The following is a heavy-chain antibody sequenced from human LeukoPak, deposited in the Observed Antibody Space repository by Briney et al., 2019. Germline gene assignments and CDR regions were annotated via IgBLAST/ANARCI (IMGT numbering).Heavy chain of an antibody. CDR1: GGSFSGYY. D-gene: IGHD2-2*01. CDR2: INHSGST. Sequence: SETLSLTCAVYGGSFSGYYWSWIRQPPGKGLEWIGEINHSGSTNYKPSLKSRVTISVDTSKNQFSLKLTSVTAADTAVYYCALGNCPTTSCYPGVAFDIWGQGTMVTVSS. J-gene: IGHJ3*02. V-gene: IGHV4-34*01. CDR3: ALGNCPTTSCYPGVAFDI.